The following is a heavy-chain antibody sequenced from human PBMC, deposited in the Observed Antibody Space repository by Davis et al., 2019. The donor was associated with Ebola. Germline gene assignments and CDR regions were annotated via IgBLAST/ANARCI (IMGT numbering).Heavy chain of an antibody. D-gene: IGHD4-17*01. CDR1: GFTFSDYY. J-gene: IGHJ6*02. Sequence: PGGSLRLSCAASGFTFSDYYMSWIRQAPGKGLEWVSSISSSSSYIYYADSVKGRFTISRDNAKNSLYLQMNSLRAEDTAVYYCARDGTVTDEGYYYGMDVWGQGTTVTVSS. V-gene: IGHV3-11*06. CDR3: ARDGTVTDEGYYYGMDV. CDR2: ISSSSSYI.